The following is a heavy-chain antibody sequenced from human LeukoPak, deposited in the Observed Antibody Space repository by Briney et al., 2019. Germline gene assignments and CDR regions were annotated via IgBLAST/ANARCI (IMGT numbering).Heavy chain of an antibody. CDR3: ARTRYYYNSRSYGAPYYFDY. Sequence: SETLSLTCTVSGGSITSYYWSWIRQSAGKGLEWIGRIYITGSTTYNPSLKSRVTISVDTSKNQFSLKLSSVTAADTAVYYCARTRYYYNSRSYGAPYYFDYWGQGTLVTVSS. J-gene: IGHJ4*02. D-gene: IGHD3-10*01. V-gene: IGHV4-4*07. CDR2: IYITGST. CDR1: GGSITSYY.